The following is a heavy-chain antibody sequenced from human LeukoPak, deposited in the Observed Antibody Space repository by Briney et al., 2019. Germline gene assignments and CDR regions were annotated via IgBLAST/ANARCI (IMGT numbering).Heavy chain of an antibody. J-gene: IGHJ4*02. D-gene: IGHD3-22*01. V-gene: IGHV4-59*12. CDR1: GDSFSYFY. Sequence: ASETLSLTCTVSGDSFSYFYWSWIRQPPGKGLEWIGYIYNSGSTNYNPSLKSRVTISLDTSKNQFSLKLSSVTAADTAVYYCAGGRYYYDSSGYYSFDYWGQGTLVTVSS. CDR3: AGGRYYYDSSGYYSFDY. CDR2: IYNSGST.